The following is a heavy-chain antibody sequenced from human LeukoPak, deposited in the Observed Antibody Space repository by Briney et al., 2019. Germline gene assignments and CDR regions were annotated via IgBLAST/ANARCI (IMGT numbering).Heavy chain of an antibody. CDR2: IHYSGST. D-gene: IGHD4-17*01. CDR3: TRERNDYGDYGADY. J-gene: IGHJ4*02. Sequence: SETLSLTCTVSGGSISSFYWSWIRQPPGKGPEWIGYIHYSGSTNYNPSLKSRVTMSLDTSKNQFSLTLSSVTAADTAVYYCTRERNDYGDYGADYWGQGTLVTVSS. CDR1: GGSISSFY. V-gene: IGHV4-59*01.